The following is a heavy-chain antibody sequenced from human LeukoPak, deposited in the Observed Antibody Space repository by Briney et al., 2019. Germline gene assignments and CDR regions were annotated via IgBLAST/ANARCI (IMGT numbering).Heavy chain of an antibody. Sequence: SVKVSCKASGGTFSSYAISWVRQAPGQGLEWMGGIIPIFGTANYAQKFQGRVTITADESTSTAYMELSSLRSEDTAVYYCARATYYYEPKYYYYGMDVWGQGTTVTVSS. CDR1: GGTFSSYA. D-gene: IGHD3-22*01. J-gene: IGHJ6*02. CDR2: IIPIFGTA. V-gene: IGHV1-69*13. CDR3: ARATYYYEPKYYYYGMDV.